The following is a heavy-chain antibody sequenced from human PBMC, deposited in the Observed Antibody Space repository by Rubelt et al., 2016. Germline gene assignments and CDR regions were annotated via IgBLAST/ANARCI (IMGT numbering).Heavy chain of an antibody. CDR1: GFTFSSYA. CDR2: ISGSGGST. Sequence: EVQLLESGGGLVQPGGSLRLSCAASGFTFSSYAMSWVRQAPGKGLEWVSAISGSGGSTYYADSVKGRFTSSRDNSKNTLYLQRNSLRAADTAVYYCAKVPIRTVTSTFDYWGQGTLVTVSS. J-gene: IGHJ4*02. CDR3: AKVPIRTVTSTFDY. D-gene: IGHD4-17*01. V-gene: IGHV3-23*01.